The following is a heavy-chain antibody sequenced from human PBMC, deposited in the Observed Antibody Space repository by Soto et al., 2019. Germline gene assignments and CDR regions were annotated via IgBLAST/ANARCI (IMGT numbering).Heavy chain of an antibody. D-gene: IGHD6-6*01. CDR3: ARDGEYSSKKKGKRYYFDY. Sequence: EVQLVESGGGLVKPGGSLRLSCAASGFTFSSYSMNWVRQAPGKGLEWVSSISSSSSYIYYADSVKGRFTISRDNAKNSLYLQRNSLRAEDTAVYYCARDGEYSSKKKGKRYYFDYWGQGTLVTVSS. CDR1: GFTFSSYS. J-gene: IGHJ4*02. V-gene: IGHV3-21*01. CDR2: ISSSSSYI.